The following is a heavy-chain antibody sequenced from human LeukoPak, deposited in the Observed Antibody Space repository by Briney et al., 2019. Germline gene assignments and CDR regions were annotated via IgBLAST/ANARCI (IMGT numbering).Heavy chain of an antibody. Sequence: GGSLRLSCAASGFTFGSYGMSWVRQAPGKGLEWVSFISPSGDRTSNADSVEGRFTISRNNPRDTLYLQMNSLRDEDTAGYYCAIMHGYYDGSGYWVQWGQGTLVTVSS. CDR2: ISPSGDRT. D-gene: IGHD3-22*01. J-gene: IGHJ4*02. V-gene: IGHV3-23*01. CDR1: GFTFGSYG. CDR3: AIMHGYYDGSGYWVQ.